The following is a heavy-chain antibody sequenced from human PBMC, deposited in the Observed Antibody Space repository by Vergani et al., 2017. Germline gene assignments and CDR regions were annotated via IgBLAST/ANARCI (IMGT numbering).Heavy chain of an antibody. CDR3: ARFSSGFVA. CDR2: IYNTGGT. D-gene: IGHD5-12*01. CDR1: GGPFSGGSHY. V-gene: IGHV4-61*02. Sequence: QVQLKESGPGLVGPSETLSLTCTVSGGPFSGGSHYWSWIRQSAGKGLEWIGRIYNTGGTNYDPALKTRVTMSADTSKNQFSLKLASVTAADTAIYYCARFSSGFVAWGPGTPVTVSS. J-gene: IGHJ4*02.